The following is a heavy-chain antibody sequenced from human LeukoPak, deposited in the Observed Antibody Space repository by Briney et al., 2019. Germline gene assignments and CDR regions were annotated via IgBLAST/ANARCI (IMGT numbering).Heavy chain of an antibody. V-gene: IGHV1-2*02. J-gene: IGHJ6*02. D-gene: IGHD2/OR15-2a*01. CDR2: INPNSGAT. CDR3: ARDPIVQAGYYHGMDV. CDR1: GYTFTAYY. Sequence: ASVRVSCKASGYTFTAYYMHWVRQAPGQGLEWMGWINPNSGATNYAQNFQGRVTMTADTSISTAYLDLSRLRSDDSAVYYCARDPIVQAGYYHGMDVWGQGTTVTVSS.